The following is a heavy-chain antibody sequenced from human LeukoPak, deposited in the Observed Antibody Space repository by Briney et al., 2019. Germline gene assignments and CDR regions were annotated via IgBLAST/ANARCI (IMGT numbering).Heavy chain of an antibody. J-gene: IGHJ6*03. D-gene: IGHD2-2*01. CDR1: GYTFTSYD. CDR3: ARGGYCSSTSCYSRVYYYYYYMDV. V-gene: IGHV1-8*03. CDR2: MSPNSGNT. Sequence: ASVKVSCKASGYTFTSYDINWVRQATGQGLEWMGWMSPNSGNTGYAQKFQGRVTITRNTSISTAYMELSSLRSEDTAVYYCARGGYCSSTSCYSRVYYYYYYMDVWGKGTTVTVSS.